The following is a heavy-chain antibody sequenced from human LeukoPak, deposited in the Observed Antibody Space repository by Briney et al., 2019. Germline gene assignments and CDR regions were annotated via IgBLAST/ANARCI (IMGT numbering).Heavy chain of an antibody. CDR3: AKSGGYGLIDY. CDR2: VYYTGST. Sequence: PSQTLSLTCTVSGGSISSSNYYWSWIRQPAGKGLEWIGFVYYTGSTNYSPSLKSRVTISVDTSKNQFSLRLNSVTAADTAMYFCAKSGGYGLIDYWGQGTRVIVSS. V-gene: IGHV4-61*02. J-gene: IGHJ4*02. D-gene: IGHD1-26*01. CDR1: GGSISSSNYY.